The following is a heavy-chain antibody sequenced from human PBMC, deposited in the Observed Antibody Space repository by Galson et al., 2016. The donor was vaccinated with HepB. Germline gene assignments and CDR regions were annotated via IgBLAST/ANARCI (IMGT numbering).Heavy chain of an antibody. CDR1: GYSFSKYW. CDR2: IYPDDSDT. J-gene: IGHJ6*02. Sequence: QSGAEVKKPGESLKISCKGSGYSFSKYWIAWVRQMPGKGLECMGIIYPDDSDTRYSPSFQGQVTISSDKSISTAYLQWSSLRASDTAMYYRSRLPYSSGNCYYSGMDVWGQGTTVTVSS. V-gene: IGHV5-51*01. D-gene: IGHD3-22*01. CDR3: SRLPYSSGNCYYSGMDV.